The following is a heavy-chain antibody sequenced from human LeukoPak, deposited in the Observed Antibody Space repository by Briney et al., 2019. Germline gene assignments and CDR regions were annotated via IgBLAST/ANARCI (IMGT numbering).Heavy chain of an antibody. Sequence: PGGSLRLSCAASGFTFENYAMHWVRQAPGKGLEWVGFIRSKAYGGTTEYAASVKGRFTISRDDSKSIAYLQMNSLKTEDTTVYYCTTSTIFGGYYYYYMDVWGKGTTVTVSS. J-gene: IGHJ6*03. D-gene: IGHD3-3*01. CDR3: TTSTIFGGYYYYYMDV. CDR2: IRSKAYGGTT. CDR1: GFTFENYA. V-gene: IGHV3-49*04.